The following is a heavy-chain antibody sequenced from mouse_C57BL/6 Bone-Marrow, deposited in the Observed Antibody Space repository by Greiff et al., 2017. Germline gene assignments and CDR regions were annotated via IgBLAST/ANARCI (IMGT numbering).Heavy chain of an antibody. V-gene: IGHV1-69*01. Sequence: QVQLQQPGAELVMPGASVKLSCKASGYTFTSYWMHWVKQRPGQGLEWIGELDPSDSYTNYNQKFKGKSTLTVDKSSSTAYMQLSSLTSEDSAVYYCARIEAFYYGYFDYWGQGTTLTVSS. CDR1: GYTFTSYW. D-gene: IGHD1-1*01. J-gene: IGHJ2*01. CDR3: ARIEAFYYGYFDY. CDR2: LDPSDSYT.